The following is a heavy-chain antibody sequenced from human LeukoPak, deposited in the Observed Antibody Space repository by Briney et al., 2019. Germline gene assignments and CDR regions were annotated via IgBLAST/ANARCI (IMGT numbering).Heavy chain of an antibody. Sequence: GESLKISCKGYGYSFTSYWIGWVRQMPGKGLEWMGIIYPGDSDTRYSPSFQGQVTISADKSISTAYLQWSSLKASDTAMYYCASNRNGAYNWFDPWGQGTLVTVSS. CDR1: GYSFTSYW. D-gene: IGHD4-17*01. J-gene: IGHJ5*02. CDR3: ASNRNGAYNWFDP. CDR2: IYPGDSDT. V-gene: IGHV5-51*01.